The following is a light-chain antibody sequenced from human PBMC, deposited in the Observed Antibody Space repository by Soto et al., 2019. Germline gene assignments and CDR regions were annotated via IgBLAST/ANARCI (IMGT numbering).Light chain of an antibody. J-gene: IGKJ1*01. CDR2: DAS. CDR1: QSVGSN. Sequence: ETWISHSTITRSLSPGERSTLSCLSSQSVGSNLAWYQQKPGQAPRLLIYDASTRATGIPARFSGSGSGTEFTLTIRRLQSEDFAVYQCQQYNSWPLTFGEGTKV. V-gene: IGKV3-15*01. CDR3: QQYNSWPLT.